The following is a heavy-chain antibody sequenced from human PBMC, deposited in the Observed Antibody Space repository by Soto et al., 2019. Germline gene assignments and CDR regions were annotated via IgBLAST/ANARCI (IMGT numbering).Heavy chain of an antibody. CDR1: GGSLSGYF. J-gene: IGHJ4*02. CDR2: INHSGST. CDR3: ARARALLLRFGDHSNLDF. D-gene: IGHD3-10*01. V-gene: IGHV4-34*01. Sequence: SETLSLTCAVYGGSLSGYFWSWIRQPPGKGLEWIGEINHSGSTNYNPSLKSRVTISVDTSKNQFSLKLSSVTAADTAVYYCARARALLLRFGDHSNLDFWGQGTLVTVSS.